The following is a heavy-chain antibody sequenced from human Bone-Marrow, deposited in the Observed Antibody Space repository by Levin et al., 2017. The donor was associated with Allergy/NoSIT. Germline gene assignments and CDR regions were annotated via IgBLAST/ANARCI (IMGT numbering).Heavy chain of an antibody. V-gene: IGHV4-39*07. CDR3: ARDLLAGARGYGY. J-gene: IGHJ4*02. D-gene: IGHD2-2*03. Sequence: SETLSLTCTVSGGSISSSSYYWAWIRQPPGKGLEWIGSIYYSGRTYYSPSLKSRLTISVDTSKNQFSLKLSSVTAADTAIYYCARDLLAGARGYGYWGQGILVTVST. CDR1: GGSISSSSYY. CDR2: IYYSGRT.